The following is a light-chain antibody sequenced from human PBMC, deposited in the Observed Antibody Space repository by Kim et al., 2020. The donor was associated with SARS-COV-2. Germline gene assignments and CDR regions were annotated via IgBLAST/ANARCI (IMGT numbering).Light chain of an antibody. CDR3: QQYGGSPQT. Sequence: EVVLTQSPGTLSLSPGERATLSCRASQSIGSSYLAWYQQKPGQAPRLLIYAASSRATGIPDRFSGSGSGTDFTLTISRLEPEDFAVYYCQQYGGSPQTFGQGTKLEI. J-gene: IGKJ2*01. V-gene: IGKV3-20*01. CDR2: AAS. CDR1: QSIGSSY.